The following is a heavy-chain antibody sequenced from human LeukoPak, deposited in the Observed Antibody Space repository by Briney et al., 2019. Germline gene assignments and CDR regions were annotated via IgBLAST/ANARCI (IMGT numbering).Heavy chain of an antibody. D-gene: IGHD3-16*01. J-gene: IGHJ4*02. Sequence: GGSLRLSCAASGFTFDDYAMHWVRHAPGKGLEWVSGISWNSGSIGYADSVKGRFTISRDNAKNSLYLQMNSLRAEDTAVYYCAKARFPLAGQVISDYWGQGTLVTVSS. CDR1: GFTFDDYA. V-gene: IGHV3-9*01. CDR3: AKARFPLAGQVISDY. CDR2: ISWNSGSI.